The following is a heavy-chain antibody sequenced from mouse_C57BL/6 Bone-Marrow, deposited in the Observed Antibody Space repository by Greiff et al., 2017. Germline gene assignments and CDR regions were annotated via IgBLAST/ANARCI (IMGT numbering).Heavy chain of an antibody. CDR1: GFTFSDYG. Sequence: EVKLMESGGGLVKPGASLKLSCAASGFTFSDYGMHWVRQAPETGLAWVAYISSGSSTIYSADPVKGRFTISRDPAKNTLFLQLCSLRSEDTARYFCARNLYGSSGFAYWGQGTLVTVSA. CDR3: ARNLYGSSGFAY. J-gene: IGHJ3*01. D-gene: IGHD1-1*01. CDR2: ISSGSSTI. V-gene: IGHV5-17*01.